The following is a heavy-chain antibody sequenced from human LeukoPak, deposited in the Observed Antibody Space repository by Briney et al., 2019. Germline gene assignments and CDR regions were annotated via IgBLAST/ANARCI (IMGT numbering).Heavy chain of an antibody. D-gene: IGHD3-16*02. CDR1: GGSFSGYY. J-gene: IGHJ4*02. CDR2: INHSERA. Sequence: SETLSLTCAVHGGSFSGYYWSWIRQPPGKGLEWIGEINHSERANYNPSLKSRVTMSVDTSNNQFSLSLSSVTAADTAVYYCARGSLNRVITFGGVIVDDYWGQETLVTVSS. CDR3: ARGSLNRVITFGGVIVDDY. V-gene: IGHV4-34*01.